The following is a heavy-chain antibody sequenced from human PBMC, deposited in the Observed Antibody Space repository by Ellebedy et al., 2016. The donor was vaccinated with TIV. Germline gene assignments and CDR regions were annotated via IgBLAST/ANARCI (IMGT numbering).Heavy chain of an antibody. CDR2: INAGNGNT. Sequence: AASVKVSCKASGYTFTTYAMHWVRQAPGQRLEWMAWINAGNGNTKYSQKFQGRVTITRDTSATTVYMELSSLRSEDTAVYYCAKQGGYSYGSPFAYWGQGTLVTVSS. V-gene: IGHV1-3*01. CDR1: GYTFTTYA. J-gene: IGHJ4*02. CDR3: AKQGGYSYGSPFAY. D-gene: IGHD5-18*01.